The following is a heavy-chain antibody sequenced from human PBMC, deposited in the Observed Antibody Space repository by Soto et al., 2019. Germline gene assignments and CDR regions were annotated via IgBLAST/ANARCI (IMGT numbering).Heavy chain of an antibody. CDR3: ARDVYSGSYFTPRFDP. D-gene: IGHD1-26*01. V-gene: IGHV1-3*01. CDR2: INAGNGNT. CDR1: GYTFTSYA. Sequence: QVQLVQSGAAVINPGASVRLSCKTSGYTFTSYAMHWVRQAPGQRLEWMGWINAGNGNTKYSQRFQGRVTISRDTSANTAYMELSSLTSEDTAVYYCARDVYSGSYFTPRFDPWGQGTLVTVSS. J-gene: IGHJ5*02.